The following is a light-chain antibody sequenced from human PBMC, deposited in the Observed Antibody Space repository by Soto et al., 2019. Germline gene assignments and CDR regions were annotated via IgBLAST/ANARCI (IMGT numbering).Light chain of an antibody. CDR3: QQYGSSGT. CDR2: GIS. CDR1: QSLSSNY. Sequence: EVVLTQSPGTLSLSPGEGATLSCRASQSLSSNYLAWYHQKPGQAPRLLISGISRRAAGIPDRFSGSGSRTDFTLTISRLEPEDFAVYYCQQYGSSGTFGQGTKVDI. V-gene: IGKV3-20*01. J-gene: IGKJ1*01.